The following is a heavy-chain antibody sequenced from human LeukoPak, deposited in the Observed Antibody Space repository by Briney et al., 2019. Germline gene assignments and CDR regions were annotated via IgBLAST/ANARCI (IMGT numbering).Heavy chain of an antibody. Sequence: PSETLSLTCTVSGASISNYYWTWIRQPPGKGLEWIGYYYYGGSTEYNPSLKSRVTISVDTFKNQFSLKLSSVTAADTAVYYCASRYGSGSYGFDFRGQGTLVTVSS. J-gene: IGHJ4*02. CDR1: GASISNYY. CDR3: ASRYGSGSYGFDF. V-gene: IGHV4-59*01. CDR2: YYYGGST. D-gene: IGHD3-10*01.